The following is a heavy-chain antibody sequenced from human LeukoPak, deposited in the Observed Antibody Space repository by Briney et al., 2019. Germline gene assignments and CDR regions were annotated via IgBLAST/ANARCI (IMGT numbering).Heavy chain of an antibody. CDR3: AREGGIYGSGSAVPYYYYYYGMDV. V-gene: IGHV4-4*02. Sequence: SETLSLTCAVSSGSISSNTYWSWVRQPPGKGLEWIGEVSHSGITNYSPSLQSRVTISLDNSKNQVSLNLTSVTAADTAVYYCAREGGIYGSGSAVPYYYYYYGMDVWGQGTTVTVSS. CDR1: SGSISSNTY. D-gene: IGHD3-10*01. J-gene: IGHJ6*02. CDR2: VSHSGIT.